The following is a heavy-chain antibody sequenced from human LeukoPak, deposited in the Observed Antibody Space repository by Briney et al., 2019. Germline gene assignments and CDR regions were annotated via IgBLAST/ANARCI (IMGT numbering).Heavy chain of an antibody. CDR2: ISYDGSNK. Sequence: GGSLRLSCAASGFTFSSYAMHWVRQAPGKGLEWVAVISYDGSNKYYADSVKGRFAISRDNSKNTLYLQMNSLRAEDTAVYYCARGYFDWLSPSDFHYWGQGTLVTVSS. V-gene: IGHV3-30*09. D-gene: IGHD3-9*01. CDR3: ARGYFDWLSPSDFHY. CDR1: GFTFSSYA. J-gene: IGHJ4*02.